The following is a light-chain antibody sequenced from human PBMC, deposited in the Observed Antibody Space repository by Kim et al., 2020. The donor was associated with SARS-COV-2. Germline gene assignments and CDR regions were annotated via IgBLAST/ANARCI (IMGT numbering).Light chain of an antibody. CDR1: SLRSIF. CDR2: GKN. J-gene: IGLJ1*01. CDR3: NSRDSGGNHYV. V-gene: IGLV3-19*01. Sequence: SSELTQDPAVSVALGQTVRITCQGDSLRSIFASWYQQKPGQAPVLVIYGKNNRPSGIPDRFSGSNSGTTASLTITGAQAEDEADYYCNSRDSGGNHYVFGTGTKVTVL.